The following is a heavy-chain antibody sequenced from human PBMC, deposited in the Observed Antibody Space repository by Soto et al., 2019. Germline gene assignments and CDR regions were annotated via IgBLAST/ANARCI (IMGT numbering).Heavy chain of an antibody. CDR2: ISSSGSTI. CDR1: GFTFSSYE. D-gene: IGHD2-2*02. V-gene: IGHV3-48*03. J-gene: IGHJ6*02. CDR3: ARVPAAIYYYYYYGMDV. Sequence: PGGSLRLSCAASGFTFSSYEMNWVRQAPGKGLEWVSYISSSGSTIYYADSVKGRFTISRDNAKNSLYLQMNSLRAEDTAVYYCARVPAAIYYYYYYGMDVWGQGTRSPSP.